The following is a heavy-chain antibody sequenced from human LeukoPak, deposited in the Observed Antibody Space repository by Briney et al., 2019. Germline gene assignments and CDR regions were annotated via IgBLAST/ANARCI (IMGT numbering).Heavy chain of an antibody. CDR3: ARGSSISCYTSFGI. CDR2: IYYSGST. CDR1: GGSISSYY. D-gene: IGHD2-2*02. Sequence: SETLSLTCTVSGGSISSYYWSWIRQPPGKGLEWIGYIYYSGSTNYNPSLKSRVTISVDTSKNQFSLKLSSVTAADTAVYYCARGSSISCYTSFGIWGQGTMVTVSS. J-gene: IGHJ3*02. V-gene: IGHV4-59*08.